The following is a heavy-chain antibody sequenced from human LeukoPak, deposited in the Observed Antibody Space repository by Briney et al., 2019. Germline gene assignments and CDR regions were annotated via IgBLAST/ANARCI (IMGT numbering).Heavy chain of an antibody. Sequence: GGSLRLSCAASGFTFSTYTMNRVRQTPEKGLEWVSAIVGSGSGTYYSDSVRGRFTISRDNAKNSLYLQMNSLRAEDTAFYYCAKDIMASRGRDGFNIWGQGTMVTVSS. V-gene: IGHV3-23*01. CDR1: GFTFSTYT. J-gene: IGHJ3*02. CDR2: IVGSGSGT. D-gene: IGHD3-16*01. CDR3: AKDIMASRGRDGFNI.